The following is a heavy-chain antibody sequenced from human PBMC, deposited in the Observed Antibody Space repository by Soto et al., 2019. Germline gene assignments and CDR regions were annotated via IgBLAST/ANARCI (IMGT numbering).Heavy chain of an antibody. D-gene: IGHD6-19*01. V-gene: IGHV3-11*01. CDR1: GFTFSDYY. CDR3: ARCWLTYGWPKWFDY. CDR2: ISSSGSTI. Sequence: PGGSLRLSCAASGFTFSDYYMSWIRQAPGKGLEWVSYISSSGSTIYYADSVKGRFTISRDNAKNSLYLQMNSPRAEDTAVYYCARCWLTYGWPKWFDYWGQGTLVTVSS. J-gene: IGHJ4*02.